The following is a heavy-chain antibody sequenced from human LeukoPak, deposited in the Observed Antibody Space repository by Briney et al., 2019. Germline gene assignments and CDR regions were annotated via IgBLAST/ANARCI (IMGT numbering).Heavy chain of an antibody. D-gene: IGHD6-19*01. CDR2: INGDGSST. CDR1: GFTLSSYW. Sequence: QTGGSLRLSCAASGFTLSSYWMHWVRQAPGKGLVWVSRINGDGSSTPYANSVKGRFTISRDNAKNTLYLQMHSLRADDTAVYYCARRSTSGWPDYFDYWGQGSVVTVSS. J-gene: IGHJ4*02. CDR3: ARRSTSGWPDYFDY. V-gene: IGHV3-74*01.